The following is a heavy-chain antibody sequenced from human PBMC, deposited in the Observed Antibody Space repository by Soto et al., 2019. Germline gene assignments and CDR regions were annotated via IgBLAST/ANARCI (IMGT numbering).Heavy chain of an antibody. D-gene: IGHD4-17*01. CDR3: ARVFTTVNKLEPYYYYTEV. Sequence: PGGSLRLSCAASGFRFSDYSMNWVLQAPGKGLEWVSSISSSSSYIYYADPVKGRFTISRDNAKNSLYLQMNSLRAEDTAVYYCARVFTTVNKLEPYYYYTEVWGKGTTVTVSS. CDR2: ISSSSSYI. CDR1: GFRFSDYS. V-gene: IGHV3-21*01. J-gene: IGHJ6*03.